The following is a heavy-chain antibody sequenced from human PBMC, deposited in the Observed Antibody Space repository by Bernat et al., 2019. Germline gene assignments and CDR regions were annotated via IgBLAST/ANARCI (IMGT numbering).Heavy chain of an antibody. CDR3: RGYGSASV. CDR2: IDNQGST. J-gene: IGHJ4*02. D-gene: IGHD2-15*01. V-gene: IGHV3-66*01. Sequence: EVQLVESGGNLVQPGGSLRPSCAVPGFTVSTNHLSWVLQAPGKGLDCISVIDNQGSTFYGDSVKGRFTISRDNAKYTLYLQMNSVRADDTTVYYCRGYGSASVRGQGTLVTVSS. CDR1: GFTVSTNH.